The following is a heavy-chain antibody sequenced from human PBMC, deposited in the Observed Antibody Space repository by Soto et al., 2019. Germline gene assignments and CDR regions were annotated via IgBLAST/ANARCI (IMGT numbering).Heavy chain of an antibody. CDR3: ARGVSGAATVFDWFDP. D-gene: IGHD2-15*01. J-gene: IGHJ5*02. V-gene: IGHV3-53*04. CDR1: GFTVSSNY. Sequence: GESLKISCAASGFTVSSNYMSWVRQAPGKGLEWVSVIYSGGSTYYADSVKGRFTISRHNSKNTLYLQMNSLRAEDTAVYYCARGVSGAATVFDWFDPWGQGTLVTVSS. CDR2: IYSGGST.